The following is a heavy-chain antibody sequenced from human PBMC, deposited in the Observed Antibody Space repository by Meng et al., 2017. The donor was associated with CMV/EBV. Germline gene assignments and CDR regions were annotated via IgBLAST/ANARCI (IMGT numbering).Heavy chain of an antibody. D-gene: IGHD2-2*01. CDR1: GGSISSYY. V-gene: IGHV4-4*07. CDR3: ARDLMNCSSTSCANWFDP. Sequence: QGQLQESGPGLVKPSGPLSLTCPVSGGSISSYYWSWIRQPAGKGLEWIGRIYTSGSTNYNPSLKSRVTMSVDTSKNQFSLKLSSVTAADTAVYYCARDLMNCSSTSCANWFDPWGQGTLVTVSS. J-gene: IGHJ5*02. CDR2: IYTSGST.